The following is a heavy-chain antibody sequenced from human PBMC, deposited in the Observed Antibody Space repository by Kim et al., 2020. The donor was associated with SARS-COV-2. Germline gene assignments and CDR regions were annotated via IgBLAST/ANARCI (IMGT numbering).Heavy chain of an antibody. CDR2: IYGNGGAT. CDR1: GFTFSSSA. Sequence: GGSLRLSCVASGFTFSSSAMTWVRRAPGKGLEWVSLIYGNGGATVYADSVKGRFTVSRDNLKNTLYLQMNSPRTDDTAVYYCAKDSRYGATWDALEIWGQGTMDAVSS. V-gene: IGHV3-23*01. J-gene: IGHJ3*02. D-gene: IGHD1-26*01. CDR3: AKDSRYGATWDALEI.